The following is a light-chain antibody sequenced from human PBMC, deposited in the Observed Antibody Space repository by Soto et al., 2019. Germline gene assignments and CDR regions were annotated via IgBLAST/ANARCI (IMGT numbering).Light chain of an antibody. V-gene: IGKV1-39*01. CDR3: QQGYSSPAT. CDR1: QSIGKH. J-gene: IGKJ5*01. Sequence: DIQMTHSPSVLSASVWDIVTITCRASQSIGKHLNWYQQKPGKAPKFLIYGASTLQSGVPSRFTGSGSGTDFTLTVNSLQAEDFATYYCQQGYSSPATFGQGTRLEIK. CDR2: GAS.